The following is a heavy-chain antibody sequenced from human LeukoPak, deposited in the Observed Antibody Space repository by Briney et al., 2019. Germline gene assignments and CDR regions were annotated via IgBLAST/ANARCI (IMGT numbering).Heavy chain of an antibody. J-gene: IGHJ3*02. V-gene: IGHV4-31*03. CDR3: ARDAGFGTSDAFDI. Sequence: PSQTLSLTCTVSGDSISSGGYYWSWIRQHPGKGLEWIGYIYYSGSTYYNPSLKSRVTISVDTSKNQFSLKLSSVTAADTAVYYCARDAGFGTSDAFDIWGQGTMVTVSS. CDR2: IYYSGST. D-gene: IGHD3-10*01. CDR1: GDSISSGGYY.